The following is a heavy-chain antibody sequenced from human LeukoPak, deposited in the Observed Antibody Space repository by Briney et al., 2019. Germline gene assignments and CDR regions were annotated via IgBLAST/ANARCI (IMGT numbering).Heavy chain of an antibody. J-gene: IGHJ4*02. D-gene: IGHD1-26*01. CDR3: ARDEIVGATYFDY. V-gene: IGHV3-7*01. CDR2: IKQDGSDK. Sequence: GGSLRLSCAVSGFSVSGYWMSWVRQAPGKGLEWVANIKQDGSDKYYVDSVKGRFTISRDNAKNSLYLEMNSLRAEDTAVYYCARDEIVGATYFDYWGQGTLVTVSS. CDR1: GFSVSGYW.